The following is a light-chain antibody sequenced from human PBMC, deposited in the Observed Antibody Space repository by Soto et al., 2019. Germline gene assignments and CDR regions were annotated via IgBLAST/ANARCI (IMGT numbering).Light chain of an antibody. J-gene: IGKJ3*01. CDR3: QKYDRAQFT. V-gene: IGKV1-27*01. CDR2: AAS. Sequence: DIQMTQYPSSLSVSVGDRVTITCRASQDIRYYVAWYQQRPGEVPKLLIYAASTLQSGVPSRFSGSGSGTDFTLTINSLQPEDIATYYCQKYDRAQFTFGPGTKVDFK. CDR1: QDIRYY.